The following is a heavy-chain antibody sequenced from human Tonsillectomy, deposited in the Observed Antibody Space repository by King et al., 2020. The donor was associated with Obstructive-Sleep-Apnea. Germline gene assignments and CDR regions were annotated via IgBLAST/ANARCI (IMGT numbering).Heavy chain of an antibody. CDR2: IYYIGNT. CDR1: GGSITSGGYY. CDR3: ASGLRIDAFDI. J-gene: IGHJ3*02. V-gene: IGHV4-31*03. D-gene: IGHD2-15*01. Sequence: QLQESGPGLVKPSQTLSLTCTVSGGSITSGGYYWSWIRQHPGKGLEWIGYIYYIGNTYYNPSLKSRVTISVDTSKKQFSLKLSSVTAADTAVYYCASGLRIDAFDIWGQGTMVTVSS.